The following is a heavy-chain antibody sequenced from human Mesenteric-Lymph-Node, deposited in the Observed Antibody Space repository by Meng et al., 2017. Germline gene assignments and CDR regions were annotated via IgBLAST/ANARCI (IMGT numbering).Heavy chain of an antibody. D-gene: IGHD4-17*01. CDR3: GRINYAEDS. Sequence: VQLVESGGGLVQPGGALRLCCAASGFTFSSYWMHWGRQTPGKGLVWVSRINEDGRVTNYAYSVKGRFTVSRDNAKNTLYLQLHSLRVEDTAVYYCGRINYAEDSWGQGTLVTVSS. CDR1: GFTFSSYW. J-gene: IGHJ4*02. CDR2: INEDGRVT. V-gene: IGHV3-74*01.